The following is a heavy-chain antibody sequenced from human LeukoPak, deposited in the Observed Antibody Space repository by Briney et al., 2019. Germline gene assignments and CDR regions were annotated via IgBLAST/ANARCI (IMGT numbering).Heavy chain of an antibody. D-gene: IGHD2-2*01. CDR1: GFTFSSYA. CDR2: ISGSGGST. CDR3: ARGPDIVVVPAAMVAGGLFDY. J-gene: IGHJ4*02. Sequence: GGSLRLSCAASGFTFSSYAMSWVRQAPGKGLEWVSAISGSGGSTYYADSVKGRFTISRDNSKNTLYLQMGSLRAEDMAVYYCARGPDIVVVPAAMVAGGLFDYWGQGTLVTVSS. V-gene: IGHV3-23*01.